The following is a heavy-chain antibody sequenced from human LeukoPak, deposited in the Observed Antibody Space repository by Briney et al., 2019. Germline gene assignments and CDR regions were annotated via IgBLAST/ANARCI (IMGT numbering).Heavy chain of an antibody. J-gene: IGHJ4*02. CDR2: ISGSGGAT. CDR1: GFTFSTSA. D-gene: IGHD2-15*01. V-gene: IGHV3-23*01. Sequence: GSLILSCAASGFTFSTSATGWVRQAPGKGLEWVSTISGSGGATYYADSVRGRFTISRDNSKNTLYLQMNSLRADDTALYYCAARSSIVVAGPFDYWGQGTLVTVSS. CDR3: AARSSIVVAGPFDY.